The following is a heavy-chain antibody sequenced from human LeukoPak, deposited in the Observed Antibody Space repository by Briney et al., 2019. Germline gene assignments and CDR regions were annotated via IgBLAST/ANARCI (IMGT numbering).Heavy chain of an antibody. CDR2: ISYDGSNK. V-gene: IGHV3-30*18. CDR1: GFTFRSYG. J-gene: IGHJ4*02. Sequence: GGSLRLSCAASGFTFRSYGMHGVRQAPGKGLEWVAVISYDGSNKYYADSVKDRFTISRDNSKNTLYLQMNSLRAEDTAVYYCAKAPGDYWGQGTLVAVSS. CDR3: AKAPGDY.